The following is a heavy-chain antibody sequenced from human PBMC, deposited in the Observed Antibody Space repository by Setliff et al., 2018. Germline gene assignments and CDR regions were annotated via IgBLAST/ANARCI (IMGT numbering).Heavy chain of an antibody. CDR2: INPHGSEK. CDR3: ARDASGSYGAEYFQH. Sequence: GGSLRLSCTASGLSYINDWVSWVRQAPGKGLEWLASINPHGSEKYYADSVKGRFTISRDNAKNSLYLQMNNLRAEDTALYFCARDASGSYGAEYFQHWGQGTLVTSPQ. CDR1: GLSYINDW. V-gene: IGHV3-7*01. J-gene: IGHJ1*01. D-gene: IGHD1-26*01.